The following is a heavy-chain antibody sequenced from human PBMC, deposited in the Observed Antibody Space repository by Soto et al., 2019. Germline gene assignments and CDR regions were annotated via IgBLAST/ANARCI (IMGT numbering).Heavy chain of an antibody. V-gene: IGHV1-69*13. CDR2: IIPIFGTA. J-gene: IGHJ4*02. D-gene: IGHD3-9*01. CDR1: GGTFSSYA. Sequence: ASVKVSCKASGGTFSSYAISWVRQAPGQGLEWMGGIIPIFGTANYAQKFQGRVTITADESTSTAYMELSSLRSEDTAVYYCAGATYYDMLTGYRTDYLGQGTLVTFCS. CDR3: AGATYYDMLTGYRTDY.